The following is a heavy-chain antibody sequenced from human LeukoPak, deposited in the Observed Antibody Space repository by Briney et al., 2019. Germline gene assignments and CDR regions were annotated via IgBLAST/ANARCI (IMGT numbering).Heavy chain of an antibody. J-gene: IGHJ4*02. CDR1: GGSISSSNW. V-gene: IGHV4-4*02. Sequence: SETLSLTCAVSGGSISSSNWWSWVRQPPGKGLEWIGEIYHSGSTNYNPSLKSRVTISVDKSKNQFSLKLSSVTAADTAVYYCARGEIAAAGTTVAEGYFDYWGQGTLVTVSS. D-gene: IGHD6-13*01. CDR3: ARGEIAAAGTTVAEGYFDY. CDR2: IYHSGST.